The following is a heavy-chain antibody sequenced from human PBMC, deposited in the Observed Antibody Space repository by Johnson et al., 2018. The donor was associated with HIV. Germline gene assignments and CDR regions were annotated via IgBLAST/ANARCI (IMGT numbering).Heavy chain of an antibody. J-gene: IGHJ3*02. CDR2: IKSKTDGGTT. V-gene: IGHV3-15*01. CDR3: TTDQGYYGDAFDI. Sequence: MQLVESGGGLVQSGGSLRLSCGASGFSVSNNYMNWVRQAPGKGLEWVGRIKSKTDGGTTDYAAPVKGRFTISRDDSKNTLYLQMNSLKTEDTAVYYCTTDQGYYGDAFDIWGQGTMVTVSS. CDR1: GFSVSNNY. D-gene: IGHD3-10*01.